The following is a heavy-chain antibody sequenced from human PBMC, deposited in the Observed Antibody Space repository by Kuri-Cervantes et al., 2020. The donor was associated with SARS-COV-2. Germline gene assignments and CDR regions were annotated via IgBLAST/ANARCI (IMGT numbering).Heavy chain of an antibody. J-gene: IGHJ4*02. CDR3: ARGRGSYFGYFDY. CDR1: GFTFSSYA. D-gene: IGHD1-26*01. Sequence: GGSLRLSCAASGFTFSSYAMHWVRQALGKGLEWVAVISYDGSNKYYADSVKDRFTISRDNSKNTLYLQMNSLRAEDTAVYYCARGRGSYFGYFDYWGQGTLVTVSS. V-gene: IGHV3-30-3*01. CDR2: ISYDGSNK.